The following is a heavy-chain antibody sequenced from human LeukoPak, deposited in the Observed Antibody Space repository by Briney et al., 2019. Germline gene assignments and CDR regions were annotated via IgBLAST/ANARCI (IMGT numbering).Heavy chain of an antibody. J-gene: IGHJ4*02. V-gene: IGHV4-31*03. Sequence: SETLSLTCTVSGGSISSGGYYWSRIPPHPGKGLEWIGYIYSSGSTYYNASLKSRVTISVDTSKSQCSLKLSSVTAAVTAVYYCARLAGDRSPDYWGQGTLVTVSS. D-gene: IGHD6-19*01. CDR3: ARLAGDRSPDY. CDR1: GGSISSGGYY. CDR2: IYSSGST.